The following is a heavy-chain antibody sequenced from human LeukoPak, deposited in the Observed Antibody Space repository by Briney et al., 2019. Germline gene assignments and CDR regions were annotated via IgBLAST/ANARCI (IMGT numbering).Heavy chain of an antibody. Sequence: SETLSLTCTVPGGSISSYYWSWIRQPAGKGLEWIGRIYTSGGTNFNPSLKSRVTMSVDTSKSQFSLKLSSVTAADTAVYYCARGAGSSWYYFDYWGQGTLVTVSS. CDR1: GGSISSYY. CDR3: ARGAGSSWYYFDY. V-gene: IGHV4-4*07. D-gene: IGHD6-13*01. CDR2: IYTSGGT. J-gene: IGHJ4*02.